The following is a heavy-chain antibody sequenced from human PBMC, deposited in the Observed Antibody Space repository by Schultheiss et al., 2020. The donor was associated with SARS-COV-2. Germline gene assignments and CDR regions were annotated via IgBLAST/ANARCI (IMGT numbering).Heavy chain of an antibody. D-gene: IGHD3-3*01. CDR3: ARLRADYDFWSAPMDV. CDR2: IYHSGST. J-gene: IGHJ6*02. V-gene: IGHV4-59*01. CDR1: GGSISSYY. Sequence: SETLSLTCTVSGGSISSYYWSWIRQPPGKGLEWIGEIYHSGSTNYNPSLKSRVTISVDKSKNQFSLKLSSVTAADTAVYYCARLRADYDFWSAPMDVWGQGTTVTVSS.